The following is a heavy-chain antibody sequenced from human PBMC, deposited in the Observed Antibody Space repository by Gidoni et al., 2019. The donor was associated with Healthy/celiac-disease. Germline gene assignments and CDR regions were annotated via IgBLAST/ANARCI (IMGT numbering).Heavy chain of an antibody. CDR2: IYHSGST. CDR3: ARVSAGYDFWSGYGSYYYGMDV. J-gene: IGHJ6*02. D-gene: IGHD3-3*01. Sequence: QVQLQESGPGLVKPSETLSLTCAVSGYSISSGYYWGWIRQPPGKGLEWIGSIYHSGSTYYNPSLKSRVTISVDTSKNQFSLKLSSVTAADTAVYYCARVSAGYDFWSGYGSYYYGMDVWGQGTTVTVSS. CDR1: GYSISSGYY. V-gene: IGHV4-38-2*01.